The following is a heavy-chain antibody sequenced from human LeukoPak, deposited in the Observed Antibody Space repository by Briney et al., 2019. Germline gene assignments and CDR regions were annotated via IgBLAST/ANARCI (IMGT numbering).Heavy chain of an antibody. D-gene: IGHD3-10*01. CDR2: IYHSGST. CDR1: GYSISSGYY. J-gene: IGHJ3*02. CDR3: ARPAEREYDAFDI. Sequence: SEALSLTCAVSGYSISSGYYWGWIRQPPRKGQEGIGIIYHSGSTYYNPSLKSRVTISVDTSKNQFSLKLSSVTAADTAVYYCARPAEREYDAFDIWGQGTMVTVSS. V-gene: IGHV4-38-2*01.